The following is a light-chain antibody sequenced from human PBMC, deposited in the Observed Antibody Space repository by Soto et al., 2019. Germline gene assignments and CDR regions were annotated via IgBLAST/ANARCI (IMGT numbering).Light chain of an antibody. Sequence: EIVMMQSPATMSVSPGGRATLSCRASESVSTYLAWYQQKPGLAPRLLVYGASTRATGVPARFSGNASRAEFTLANSRLQSEHFAGYYGPPYSLFPRLTFGVGTKVEI. V-gene: IGKV3-15*01. CDR1: ESVSTY. CDR2: GAS. CDR3: PPYSLFPRLT. J-gene: IGKJ4*01.